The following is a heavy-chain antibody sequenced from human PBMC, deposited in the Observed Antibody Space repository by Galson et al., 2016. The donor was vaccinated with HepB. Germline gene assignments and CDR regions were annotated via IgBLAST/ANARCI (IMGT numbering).Heavy chain of an antibody. Sequence: SETLSLTCAVSGGSISSSNWWSWVRQPPGKGLEWIGEIYHSGSTNYNTSLKSRVTISVDKSKNQFSLKVSSVTAADTAVYYCARVDKKFGLRSLRGMDVWGQGTTVTVSS. J-gene: IGHJ6*02. V-gene: IGHV4-4*02. D-gene: IGHD5-12*01. CDR2: IYHSGST. CDR3: ARVDKKFGLRSLRGMDV. CDR1: GGSISSSNW.